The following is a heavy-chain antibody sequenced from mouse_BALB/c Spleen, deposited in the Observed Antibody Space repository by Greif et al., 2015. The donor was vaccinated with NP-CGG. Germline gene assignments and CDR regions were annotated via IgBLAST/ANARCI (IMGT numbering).Heavy chain of an antibody. Sequence: QVQLKESGAELAKPGASVKMSCKASGYTFTSYWMHWVKQRPGQGLEWIGYINPSTGYTEYNQKFKDKATLTADKSSSTAYMQLSSLTSEDSAVYYCARLGAGNYLGMDYWGQGTSVTVSS. D-gene: IGHD2-1*01. CDR1: GYTFTSYW. J-gene: IGHJ4*01. CDR3: ARLGAGNYLGMDY. CDR2: INPSTGYT. V-gene: IGHV1-7*01.